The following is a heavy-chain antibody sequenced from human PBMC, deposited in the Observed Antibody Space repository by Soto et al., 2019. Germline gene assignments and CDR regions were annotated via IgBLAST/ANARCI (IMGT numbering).Heavy chain of an antibody. CDR2: ISYDGSNK. V-gene: IGHV3-30-3*01. CDR3: AREVGGGSYFPFDY. Sequence: QVQLVESGGGVVQPGRSLRLSCAASGFTFSSYAMHWVRQAPGKGLEWVAVISYDGSNKYYADSVKGRFTISRDNSKNTLYLQMNRLSAEDTAVYYCAREVGGGSYFPFDYCGQGTLVTVSS. J-gene: IGHJ4*02. D-gene: IGHD1-26*01. CDR1: GFTFSSYA.